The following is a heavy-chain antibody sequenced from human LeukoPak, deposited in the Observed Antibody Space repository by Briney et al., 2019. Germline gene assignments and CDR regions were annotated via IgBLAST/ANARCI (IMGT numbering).Heavy chain of an antibody. Sequence: GGSLRLSCAASGFTVSSNYMSWIRQAPGKGLEWVSVIYSGGSTYYADSVKGRFTISRDSSKDVLYLHMHYLAVEDTAVYYCARLLPASRHYFDYWGQGTLVSVSS. V-gene: IGHV3-53*01. J-gene: IGHJ4*02. CDR2: IYSGGST. CDR1: GFTVSSNY. D-gene: IGHD2-15*01. CDR3: ARLLPASRHYFDY.